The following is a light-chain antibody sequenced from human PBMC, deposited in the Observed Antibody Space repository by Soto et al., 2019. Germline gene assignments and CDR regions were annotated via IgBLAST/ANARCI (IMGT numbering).Light chain of an antibody. CDR2: EVN. CDR1: SSDVGSYNL. V-gene: IGLV2-23*02. Sequence: ALTQPASVSGSPGQSITISCTGTSSDVGSYNLVSWYQQHPGKAPKLMIYEVNKRPSGVSNRFSGSKSGNTASLTISGLQAEDEADYYCCSYARSSTLYVFGSVTKVTVL. J-gene: IGLJ1*01. CDR3: CSYARSSTLYV.